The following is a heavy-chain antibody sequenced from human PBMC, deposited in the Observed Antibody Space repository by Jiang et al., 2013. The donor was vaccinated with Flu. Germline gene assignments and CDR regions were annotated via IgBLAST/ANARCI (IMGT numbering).Heavy chain of an antibody. V-gene: IGHV3-23*01. J-gene: IGHJ4*02. CDR2: ISGSGGST. CDR1: GFTFSSYA. CDR3: AKDHQSSSSSSHFDY. Sequence: RLSCAASGFTFSSYAMSWVRQAPGKGLEWVSAISGSGGSTYYADSVKGRFTISRDNSKNTLYLQMNSLRAEDTAVYYCAKDHQSSSSSSHFDYWGQGTLVTVSS. D-gene: IGHD6-6*01.